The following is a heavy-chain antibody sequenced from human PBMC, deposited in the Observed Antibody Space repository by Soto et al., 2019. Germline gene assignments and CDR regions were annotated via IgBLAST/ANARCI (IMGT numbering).Heavy chain of an antibody. CDR3: ARDYGDYGEYFQH. Sequence: PSETLSLTCTVSGGSISSYYWSWIRQPPGKGLEWIGYIYYSGSTNYNPSLKSRVTISVDTSKNQFSLKLSSVTAADTAVYYCARDYGDYGEYFQHWGQGTLVTAPQ. D-gene: IGHD4-17*01. CDR2: IYYSGST. V-gene: IGHV4-59*01. J-gene: IGHJ1*01. CDR1: GGSISSYY.